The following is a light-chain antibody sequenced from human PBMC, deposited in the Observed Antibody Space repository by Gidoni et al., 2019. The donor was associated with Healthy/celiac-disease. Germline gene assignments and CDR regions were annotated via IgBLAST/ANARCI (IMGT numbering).Light chain of an antibody. J-gene: IGKJ1*01. CDR1: QSVSSSY. CDR2: GAS. V-gene: IGKV3-20*01. Sequence: EIVLTQSPGTLSLSPGERATLSCRASQSVSSSYLAWYQQKPGQAPRLLIYGASSRATGIPDRFNGSGSGTDFTLTISRLEPEDFAVYYCQQYGSSHWTFGQGTKVEIK. CDR3: QQYGSSHWT.